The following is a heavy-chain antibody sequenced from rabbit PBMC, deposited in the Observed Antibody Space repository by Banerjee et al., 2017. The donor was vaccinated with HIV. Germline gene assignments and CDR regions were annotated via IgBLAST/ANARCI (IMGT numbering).Heavy chain of an antibody. Sequence: QSVEESGGGLVKPGASLTLTCKASGIDFSLYYMSWVRQAPGKGLEWIGYIDPIFGSTYYATWVDGRFTISSHNAQNTLYLQLNSLTAADTATYFCARGYDDYDARLDLWGQGTLVTVS. V-gene: IGHV1S7*01. J-gene: IGHJ3*01. CDR2: IDPIFGST. CDR1: GIDFSLYY. CDR3: ARGYDDYDARLDL. D-gene: IGHD2-1*01.